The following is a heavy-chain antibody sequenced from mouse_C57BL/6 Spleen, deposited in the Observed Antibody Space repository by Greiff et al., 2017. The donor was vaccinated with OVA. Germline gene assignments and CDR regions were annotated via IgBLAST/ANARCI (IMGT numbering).Heavy chain of an antibody. V-gene: IGHV1-52*01. CDR2: IDTSDSET. CDR1: GYTFTSYW. D-gene: IGHD1-1*01. CDR3: ARSDYDGDYYAMDY. Sequence: VQLQQPGAELVRPGSSVKLSCKASGYTFTSYWMHWVKQRPIQGLEWIGNIDTSDSETHYNQKFKDKATLTVDKSSSTAYMQLSSLTSEDSAVYYCARSDYDGDYYAMDYWGQGTSVTVSS. J-gene: IGHJ4*01.